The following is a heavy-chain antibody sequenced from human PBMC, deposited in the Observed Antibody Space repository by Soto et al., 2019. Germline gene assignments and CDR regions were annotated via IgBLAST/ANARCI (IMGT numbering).Heavy chain of an antibody. CDR2: IYYTGST. CDR3: ARIHFGDEPSYYYYGMDV. CDR1: GGSFSSGDYY. J-gene: IGHJ6*02. V-gene: IGHV4-30-4*01. D-gene: IGHD4-17*01. Sequence: QVQLQESGPGVVKPSQTLSLTCTVSGGSFSSGDYYWSWVLQPPGKGLEWIGYIYYTGSTFNNPSLKSRVSISRDTSKTQFSLKLSSVTAADTAVYYCARIHFGDEPSYYYYGMDVWGQGTTVTVSS.